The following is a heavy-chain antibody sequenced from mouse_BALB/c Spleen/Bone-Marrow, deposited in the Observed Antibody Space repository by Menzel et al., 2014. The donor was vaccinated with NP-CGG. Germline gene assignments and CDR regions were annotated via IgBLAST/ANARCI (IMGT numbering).Heavy chain of an antibody. Sequence: EVQVVESGAELVKPGASVKLSCTASGFNIKDTYMHWVKQRPEQGLEWIGRIDPVNGNTKYDPKFQGKATITADTSSNTAYLQLSSLTSEDTAVYYCARWGITTGFAYWGQGTLVTVSA. CDR1: GFNIKDTY. CDR3: ARWGITTGFAY. D-gene: IGHD2-4*01. J-gene: IGHJ3*01. CDR2: IDPVNGNT. V-gene: IGHV14-3*02.